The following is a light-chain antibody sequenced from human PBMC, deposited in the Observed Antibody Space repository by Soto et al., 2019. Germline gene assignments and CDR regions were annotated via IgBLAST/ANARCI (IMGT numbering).Light chain of an antibody. CDR3: QQTFHSPRT. Sequence: DIVLTQSPGTLSLSPGEGATLSCRASQSVSSSYLSWYQQKPGQTPRLLIYGVSRRATGIPDRFSGSGSGTDFTLTISRLEPEDFAVYYCQQTFHSPRTFGQGTRLEI. CDR1: QSVSSSY. J-gene: IGKJ2*01. CDR2: GVS. V-gene: IGKV3-20*01.